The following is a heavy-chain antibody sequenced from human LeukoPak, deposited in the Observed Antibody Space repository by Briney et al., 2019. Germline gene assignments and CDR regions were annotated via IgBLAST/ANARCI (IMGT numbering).Heavy chain of an antibody. CDR3: AKSRGIYDNSGWRTFDY. CDR2: IYSGGST. V-gene: IGHV3-53*01. Sequence: GGSLRLSCAASGFTVSSNYMSWVRQAPGKGLEWVSVIYSGGSTYYADSVKGRFTISRDNAKNSLYLQMNSLRAEDTAVYYCAKSRGIYDNSGWRTFDYWGQGILVTVSS. J-gene: IGHJ4*02. CDR1: GFTVSSNY. D-gene: IGHD6-19*01.